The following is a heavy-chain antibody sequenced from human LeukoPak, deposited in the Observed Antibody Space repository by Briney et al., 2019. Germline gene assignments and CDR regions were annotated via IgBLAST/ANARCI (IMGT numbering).Heavy chain of an antibody. V-gene: IGHV4-61*01. D-gene: IGHD3-10*01. CDR3: ARGRCYGFDFDY. J-gene: IGHJ4*02. Sequence: PSETLSLTCDVSGFSINTCCYYWTWIRQPPGKGLEGSGYKDYSGSTRYNSSLRSRLTISLDSSKNQFSLRLTSVTAADTAVYYCARGRCYGFDFDYWGPGTLVIVSS. CDR2: KDYSGST. CDR1: GFSINTCCYY.